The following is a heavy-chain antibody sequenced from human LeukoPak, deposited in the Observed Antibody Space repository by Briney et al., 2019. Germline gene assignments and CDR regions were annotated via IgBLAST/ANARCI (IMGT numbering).Heavy chain of an antibody. D-gene: IGHD6-19*01. CDR3: ARGRIAVAGTYIPSNWGPQLYYMDV. CDR2: ISIRGSTI. Sequence: QSGGSLRLSCAAFGFTFSRNNMNWVRQAPGKGLEWVSEISIRGSTIYYADSVKGRFTISRDNTKNSLYLQMNSLRAEDTAVYYCARGRIAVAGTYIPSNWGPQLYYMDVWGKGTTVTVSS. CDR1: GFTFSRNN. V-gene: IGHV3-48*01. J-gene: IGHJ6*03.